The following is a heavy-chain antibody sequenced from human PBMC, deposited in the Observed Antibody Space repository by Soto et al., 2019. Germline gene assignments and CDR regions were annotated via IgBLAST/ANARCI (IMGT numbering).Heavy chain of an antibody. CDR2: IYSGGST. CDR1: GVTVSSNY. V-gene: IGHV3-66*01. Sequence: GGSLRLACAASGVTVSSNYMSWVRQAPGKGLEWVSVIYSGGSTYYADSVKGRFTISRDNSKNTLYLQMNSLRAEDTAVYYCAKGSVRLVRGAILYFHYWGQGSLVTGSS. D-gene: IGHD3-10*01. CDR3: AKGSVRLVRGAILYFHY. J-gene: IGHJ4*02.